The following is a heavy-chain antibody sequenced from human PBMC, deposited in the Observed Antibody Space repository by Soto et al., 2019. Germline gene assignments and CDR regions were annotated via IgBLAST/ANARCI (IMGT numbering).Heavy chain of an antibody. V-gene: IGHV4-34*01. J-gene: IGHJ6*03. CDR1: GGSFSGYY. D-gene: IGHD6-6*01. CDR2: INHSGST. Sequence: QVQLQQWGAGLLKPSETLSLTCAVYGGSFSGYYWSWIRQPPGKGLEWIGEINHSGSTNYNPSLNSRVTISVDTSKNQFSLKLSSVTAADTAVYYCARVIAARPNAYYYYYYMDVWGKGTTVTVSS. CDR3: ARVIAARPNAYYYYYYMDV.